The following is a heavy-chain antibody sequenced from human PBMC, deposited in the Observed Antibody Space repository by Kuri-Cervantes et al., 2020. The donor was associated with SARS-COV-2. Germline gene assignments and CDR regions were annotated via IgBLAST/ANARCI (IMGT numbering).Heavy chain of an antibody. CDR2: ISGSGGST. J-gene: IGHJ4*02. V-gene: IGHV3-23*01. CDR1: GFTFSSYE. Sequence: GGSLRLSCAASGFTFSSYEMNWVRQAPGKGLEWVSAISGSGGSTYYADSVKGRFTISRDNSKNTLYLQMNSLRAEDTAVYYCARDSGRYSSGWYTRRTPYFDYWGQGTLVTVSS. D-gene: IGHD6-19*01. CDR3: ARDSGRYSSGWYTRRTPYFDY.